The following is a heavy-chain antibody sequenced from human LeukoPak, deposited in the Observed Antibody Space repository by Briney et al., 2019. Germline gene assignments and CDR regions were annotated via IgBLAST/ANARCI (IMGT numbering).Heavy chain of an antibody. CDR1: GFTFSSYA. J-gene: IGHJ6*02. V-gene: IGHV3-30-3*01. D-gene: IGHD4-17*01. CDR3: ARDFSEYYGDYGGSYYYYYGMDV. Sequence: GGSLRLSCAASGFTFSSYAMHWVRQAPGKGLEWVAVISYDGSNKYYADSVKGRFTISRDNSKNTLYLQMNSLRAEDTAVYYCARDFSEYYGDYGGSYYYYYGMDVWGQGTTVTVSS. CDR2: ISYDGSNK.